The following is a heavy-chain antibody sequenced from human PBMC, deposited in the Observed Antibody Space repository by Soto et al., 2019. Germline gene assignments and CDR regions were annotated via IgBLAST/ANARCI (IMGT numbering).Heavy chain of an antibody. D-gene: IGHD3-10*01. CDR3: SYGSSFDY. Sequence: QVQLQESGPGLVKPSETLSLICTVSGASLRSGSYYWSWIRQPPGKGLEWIGYISHRGRTNYDPSLKSRLTISVDTSQILFSLQLNSVTAADTAVYYCSYGSSFDYWGQGTLVTVSS. CDR1: GASLRSGSYY. CDR2: ISHRGRT. J-gene: IGHJ4*02. V-gene: IGHV4-61*01.